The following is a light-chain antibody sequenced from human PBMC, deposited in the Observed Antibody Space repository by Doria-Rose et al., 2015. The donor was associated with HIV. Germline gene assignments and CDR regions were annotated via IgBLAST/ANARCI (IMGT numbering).Light chain of an antibody. CDR3: QHFDKYFSWT. V-gene: IGKV1-5*03. J-gene: IGKJ1*01. CDR2: KAS. CDR1: QSISNW. Sequence: TQSPSTLSASVGDRVTITCRASQSISNWLAWYQQKPWQAPKLLIYKASTLQSGVPSRFRGSGSGTEFTLTINSLQPDDFATYYCQHFDKYFSWTFGHGTKVDIK.